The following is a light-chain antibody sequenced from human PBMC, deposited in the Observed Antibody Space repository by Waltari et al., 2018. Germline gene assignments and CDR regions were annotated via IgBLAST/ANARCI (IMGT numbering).Light chain of an antibody. CDR3: QQRSEWPIT. CDR2: DVY. J-gene: IGKJ4*01. CDR1: QSVGSQ. V-gene: IGKV3-11*01. Sequence: DIVLTQSPVTLSVSPGESVTISCRASQSVGSQLAWYQQTAGQAPRLLLPDVYNRAAGIQARFSGSGSGTDFSLTINSPEPEDSAVYFCQQRSEWPITFGGGTKVEIK.